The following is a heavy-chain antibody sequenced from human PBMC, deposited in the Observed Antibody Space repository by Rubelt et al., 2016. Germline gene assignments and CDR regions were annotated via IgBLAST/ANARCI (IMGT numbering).Heavy chain of an antibody. Sequence: QVQLVQSGSELKKPGAPLKVSCKASGYTFTSYDINWVRQATGQGLEWMGWMNPNSGNTGYAQKFQGRVTMTRNTSISPAYMELSSLRSEETAVYYWARGRTGTTKNQLLDYWGQGTLVTVSS. D-gene: IGHD1-7*01. CDR3: ARGRTGTTKNQLLDY. J-gene: IGHJ4*02. CDR2: MNPNSGNT. V-gene: IGHV1-8*01. CDR1: GYTFTSYD.